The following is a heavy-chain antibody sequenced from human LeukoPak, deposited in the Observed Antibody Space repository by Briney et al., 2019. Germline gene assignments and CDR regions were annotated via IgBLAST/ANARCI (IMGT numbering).Heavy chain of an antibody. J-gene: IGHJ4*02. V-gene: IGHV3-30*01. CDR1: GFTFSSYA. CDR2: ISYDGSNK. Sequence: GGSLRLSCAAPGFTFSSYAMHWVRQAPGKGLEWVAVISYDGSNKYYADSVKGRFTISRDNSKNTLYLQMNSLRAEDTAVYYCGSGSPIDYWGQGTLVTVSS. D-gene: IGHD6-13*01. CDR3: GSGSPIDY.